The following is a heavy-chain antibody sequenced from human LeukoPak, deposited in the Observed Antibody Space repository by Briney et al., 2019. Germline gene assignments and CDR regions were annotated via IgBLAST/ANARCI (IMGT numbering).Heavy chain of an antibody. CDR2: ISDDGSNK. J-gene: IGHJ4*02. CDR3: ARSSGWETYYFDY. D-gene: IGHD6-19*01. V-gene: IGHV3-33*05. CDR1: GFAFSSYG. Sequence: PGGSLRLSCAASGFAFSSYGMHWVRQAPGKGLEWVAVISDDGSNKYYADSVKGRFTISRDNAKNSLYLQMNSLRAEDTAVYYCARSSGWETYYFDYWGQGTLVTVSS.